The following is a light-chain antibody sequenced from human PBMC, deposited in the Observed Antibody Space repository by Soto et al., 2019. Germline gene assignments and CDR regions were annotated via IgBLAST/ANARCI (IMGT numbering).Light chain of an antibody. CDR2: SNN. CDR1: SSNVGRNT. Sequence: QSVLTQPPSASGTPGQRVTISCSGSSSNVGRNTVNWYQQLPGTAPKLLIYSNNQRPSGVPDRFSGSKSGTSASLAISGLDCEDEAEYDCAPWEHGVKAVVFGAGTEVTVL. V-gene: IGLV1-44*01. J-gene: IGLJ3*02. CDR3: APWEHGVKAVV.